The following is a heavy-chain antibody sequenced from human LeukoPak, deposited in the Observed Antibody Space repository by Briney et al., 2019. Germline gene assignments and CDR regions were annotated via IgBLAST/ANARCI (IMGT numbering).Heavy chain of an antibody. J-gene: IGHJ5*02. CDR3: ARKSGGYDFWSGYYLWFDP. CDR1: GFTFSSYS. D-gene: IGHD3-3*01. V-gene: IGHV3-48*01. CDR2: ISSSSTI. Sequence: GGSLRLSCAASGFTFSSYSMNWVRQAPGKGLEWVSYISSSSTIYYADSVKGRFTISRDNAKNSLYLQMNSLRAEDTAVYYCARKSGGYDFWSGYYLWFDPWGQGTLVTVSS.